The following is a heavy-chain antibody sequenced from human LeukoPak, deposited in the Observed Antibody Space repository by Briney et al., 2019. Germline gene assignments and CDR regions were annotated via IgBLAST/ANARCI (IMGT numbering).Heavy chain of an antibody. D-gene: IGHD6-13*01. Sequence: GSLRLSCAASGFTFSSYAMSWVRQAPGKGLEWVSAISGSGGSTYYADSVKGRFTISRDNSKNTLYLQMNSLRAEDTAVYYCSKDRHGSSWPNYYYYGMDVWGQGTTVTVSS. V-gene: IGHV3-23*01. CDR2: ISGSGGST. J-gene: IGHJ6*02. CDR3: SKDRHGSSWPNYYYYGMDV. CDR1: GFTFSSYA.